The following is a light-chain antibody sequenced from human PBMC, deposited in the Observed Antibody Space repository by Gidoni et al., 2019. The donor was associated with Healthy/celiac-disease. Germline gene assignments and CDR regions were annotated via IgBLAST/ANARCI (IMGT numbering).Light chain of an antibody. CDR2: EVS. CDR3: SSYTSSSTPYVV. V-gene: IGLV2-14*01. Sequence: QSALIQPASVSGSPGQSITISCTGTSSDVGGYNYVSWYQQHPGKAPKLMIYEVSNRPSGVSNRFSGSKSGNTASLTISGRQAEDEADYYSSSYTSSSTPYVVFGGGTKLTVL. J-gene: IGLJ2*01. CDR1: SSDVGGYNY.